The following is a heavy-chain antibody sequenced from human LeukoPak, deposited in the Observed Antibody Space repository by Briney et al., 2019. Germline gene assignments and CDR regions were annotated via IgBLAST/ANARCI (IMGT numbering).Heavy chain of an antibody. V-gene: IGHV4-39*02. Sequence: SETLSLTCTVSGGSISSSLYYWGWVRQPPGKGLEWIGRIYHSGSTNCNPTLKSPVPISVDTSKNHFSLKLSSVTAADTAVYYCARGGNSGGYRAPIPSIDYWGQGTLVTVSS. CDR2: IYHSGST. CDR1: GGSISSSLYY. J-gene: IGHJ4*02. D-gene: IGHD4-17*01. CDR3: ARGGNSGGYRAPIPSIDY.